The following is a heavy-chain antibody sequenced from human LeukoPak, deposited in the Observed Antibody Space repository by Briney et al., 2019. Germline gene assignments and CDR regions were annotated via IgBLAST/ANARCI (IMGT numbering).Heavy chain of an antibody. V-gene: IGHV4-59*12. CDR3: AREDTMVRGVTFDY. J-gene: IGHJ4*02. CDR1: GGSISSYY. Sequence: PSETLSLTCTVSGGSISSYYWSWIRQPPGKGLEWIGYIYYSGSTNYNPSLKSRVTMSVDTSKNQFSLKLSSVTAADTAVYYCAREDTMVRGVTFDYWGQGTLVTVSS. D-gene: IGHD3-10*01. CDR2: IYYSGST.